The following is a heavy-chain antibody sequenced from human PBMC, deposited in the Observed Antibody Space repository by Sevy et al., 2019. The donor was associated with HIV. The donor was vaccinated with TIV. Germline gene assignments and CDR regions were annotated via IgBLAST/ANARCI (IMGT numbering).Heavy chain of an antibody. J-gene: IGHJ4*02. CDR3: ARVSYGSGNY. D-gene: IGHD3-10*01. CDR2: INHSGST. V-gene: IGHV4-34*01. CDR1: GGSFSGYY. Sequence: SETLSLTCAVYGGSFSGYYWSWIRQPPGKGLEWIGEINHSGSTNYNPSLKSRVTISVDTSKNQFSLKLSSVTAADTAVYYCARVSYGSGNYWGQGTLVTVYS.